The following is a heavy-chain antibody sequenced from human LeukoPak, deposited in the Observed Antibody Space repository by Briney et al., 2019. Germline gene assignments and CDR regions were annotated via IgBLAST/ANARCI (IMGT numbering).Heavy chain of an antibody. Sequence: TGGSLRLSCAASGFTFSSYEMNWVRQAPGKRLEWVSYISSSAGSIYLADTVKDRFSVSRDNAKNSLYLQMTSLRAEDTGIYYCARVLLSGYDRPIDFWGQGTQVTVSS. J-gene: IGHJ4*02. CDR3: ARVLLSGYDRPIDF. V-gene: IGHV3-48*03. CDR2: ISSSAGSI. CDR1: GFTFSSYE. D-gene: IGHD5-12*01.